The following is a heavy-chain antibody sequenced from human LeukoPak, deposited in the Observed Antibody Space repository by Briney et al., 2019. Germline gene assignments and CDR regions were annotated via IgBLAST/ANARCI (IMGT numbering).Heavy chain of an antibody. Sequence: GGSLRLSCAASGFTFSSYGMHWVRQAPGKGLEWVAVISYDGSNKYYADSVKGRFTISRDNSKNTLYLQMNSLRAEDTAVYYCAKDSAMDYWGQGTLVTVSS. J-gene: IGHJ4*02. CDR1: GFTFSSYG. V-gene: IGHV3-30*18. CDR2: ISYDGSNK. D-gene: IGHD6-19*01. CDR3: AKDSAMDY.